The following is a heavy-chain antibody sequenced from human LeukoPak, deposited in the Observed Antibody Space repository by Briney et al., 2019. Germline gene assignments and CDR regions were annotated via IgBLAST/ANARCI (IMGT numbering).Heavy chain of an antibody. CDR3: ARDLEREGGSCYDY. Sequence: GGSLRLSCAASGFTFSSYAMSWVRQAPGKGLEWVSSISGSGGSRYYADSVKGRFTISRDNAKNSLYLQMNSLRAEDTAVYYCARDLEREGGSCYDYWGQGTLVTVSS. D-gene: IGHD2-15*01. V-gene: IGHV3-23*01. CDR2: ISGSGGSR. CDR1: GFTFSSYA. J-gene: IGHJ4*02.